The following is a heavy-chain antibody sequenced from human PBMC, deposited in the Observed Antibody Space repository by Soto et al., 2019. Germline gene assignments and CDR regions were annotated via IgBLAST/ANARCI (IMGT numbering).Heavy chain of an antibody. CDR1: GYTFSIYG. Sequence: QVQLVQSGAEVKKPGASVKVSCKASGYTFSIYGINWVRQAPGQGLEWMGWIRPNNGNTNSAQNLQGRVTMTTDTSKSTAYMEPKSLGSDDTAVYYGVRDLDGSGSYYTDYWGPGTLVTVSS. J-gene: IGHJ4*02. D-gene: IGHD3-10*01. CDR3: VRDLDGSGSYYTDY. CDR2: IRPNNGNT. V-gene: IGHV1-18*01.